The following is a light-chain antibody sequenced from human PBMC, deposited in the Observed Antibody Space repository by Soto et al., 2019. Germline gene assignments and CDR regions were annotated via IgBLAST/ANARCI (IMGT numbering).Light chain of an antibody. CDR1: SSDVGGYNY. V-gene: IGLV2-14*01. CDR2: DVS. CDR3: GSYTSSSSPYV. J-gene: IGLJ1*01. Sequence: QSALTQPASVSGSPGQSITISCTGTSSDVGGYNYVSWYQQPRGTATNLMIYDVSDRSLGVSHRFSCSTAGNTASLTIAGLHSEDEADYCCGSYTSSSSPYVFGTGTKLTVL.